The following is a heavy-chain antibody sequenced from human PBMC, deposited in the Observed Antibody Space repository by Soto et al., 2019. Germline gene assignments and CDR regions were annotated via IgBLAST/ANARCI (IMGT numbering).Heavy chain of an antibody. Sequence: EVQMLESGGGLVQPGGSLRLSCAASGFTFSSYAISWVRQAPGKGLEWVSAISGSGVSTYYADSVKGRFTISRENSKNTLDLQMNSLRAEDTAVYYCAKASGWFGEFDYWGQGTLVTVSS. CDR2: ISGSGVST. J-gene: IGHJ4*02. D-gene: IGHD3-10*01. V-gene: IGHV3-23*01. CDR1: GFTFSSYA. CDR3: AKASGWFGEFDY.